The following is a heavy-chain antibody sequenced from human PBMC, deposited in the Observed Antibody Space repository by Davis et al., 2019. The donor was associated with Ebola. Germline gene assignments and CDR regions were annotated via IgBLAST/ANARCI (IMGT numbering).Heavy chain of an antibody. Sequence: GGSLRLSCAASGFTFSSYDMHWVRQAPGQGLEWVSAIGTAGDTYYPGSVTGRFTISRENAKNSLYLQMNSLRAEDTAVYYCARVKWLSPDYWGQGTLVTVSS. CDR3: ARVKWLSPDY. J-gene: IGHJ4*02. CDR1: GFTFSSYD. CDR2: IGTAGDT. D-gene: IGHD3-22*01. V-gene: IGHV3-13*01.